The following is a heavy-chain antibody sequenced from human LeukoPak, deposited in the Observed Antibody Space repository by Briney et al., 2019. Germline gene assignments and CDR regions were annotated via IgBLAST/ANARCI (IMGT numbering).Heavy chain of an antibody. CDR2: LSSSSSSFI. CDR1: EFTFSTYH. Sequence: GGSLRLSCAASEFTFSTYHMHWVRQAPGKGLEWVSSLSSSSSSFIYYADSVKGRFTISRDNAKNMLYLQMNSLRAEDTAVYYCTRDRRYGGMDVWGQGTTVTVSS. D-gene: IGHD3-10*01. CDR3: TRDRRYGGMDV. J-gene: IGHJ6*02. V-gene: IGHV3-21*01.